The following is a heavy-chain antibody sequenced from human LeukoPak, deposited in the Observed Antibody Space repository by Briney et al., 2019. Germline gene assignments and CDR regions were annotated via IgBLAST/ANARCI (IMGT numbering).Heavy chain of an antibody. CDR1: GFTFSSYA. CDR3: AKDGWIAAPLPLHY. CDR2: ISGSGGST. Sequence: GGSLRPSCAASGFTFSSYAMSWVRQAPGKGLEWVSAISGSGGSTYYADSVKGRFTISRDNSKNTVYLQMNSLRAEDTAVYYCAKDGWIAAPLPLHYWGQGTLVTVSS. V-gene: IGHV3-23*01. D-gene: IGHD2-15*01. J-gene: IGHJ4*02.